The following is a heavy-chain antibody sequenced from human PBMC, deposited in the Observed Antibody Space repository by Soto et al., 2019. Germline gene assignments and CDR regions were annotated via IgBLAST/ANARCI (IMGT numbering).Heavy chain of an antibody. Sequence: QVQLVQSGAEVKKPGASVKVSCRASGFTFTLYSMHWVRQAPGQRLEWMGWINGGSGKTNYSKKFQGRVTIARDTSASTAYMEVSSLRSEDTAVYYCARYSGNYQDAFDIWGQGTMVTVSS. CDR2: INGGSGKT. CDR3: ARYSGNYQDAFDI. CDR1: GFTFTLYS. J-gene: IGHJ3*02. V-gene: IGHV1-3*01. D-gene: IGHD1-26*01.